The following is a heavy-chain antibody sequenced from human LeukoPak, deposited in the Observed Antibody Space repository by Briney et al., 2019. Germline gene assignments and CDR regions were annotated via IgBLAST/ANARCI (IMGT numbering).Heavy chain of an antibody. V-gene: IGHV4-31*03. D-gene: IGHD3-10*01. Sequence: SETLSLTCTVSGGSISSGDYYWSWIRQHPGRGLEWIGYIYYSGSTYYNPSLKSRVTISLDTSKNQFSLKLSSVTAADTAVYYCARDQEDSGTDYWGQGTLVTVSS. CDR3: ARDQEDSGTDY. J-gene: IGHJ4*02. CDR1: GGSISSGDYY. CDR2: IYYSGST.